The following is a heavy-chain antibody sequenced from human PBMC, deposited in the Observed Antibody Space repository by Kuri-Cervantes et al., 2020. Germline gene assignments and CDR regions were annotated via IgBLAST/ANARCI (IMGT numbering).Heavy chain of an antibody. CDR1: GFTFRGYG. D-gene: IGHD2-15*01. J-gene: IGHJ4*02. V-gene: IGHV3-23*01. CDR3: AKDMFCSGGSCYSGFDY. Sequence: GESLKISCAASGFTFRGYGMNWVRQAPGKGLEWVSALSGSGGSTYYADSVKSRSTISRDNSKNTLYLQMNSLRAEDTALYYCAKDMFCSGGSCYSGFDYWGQGTMVTVSS. CDR2: LSGSGGST.